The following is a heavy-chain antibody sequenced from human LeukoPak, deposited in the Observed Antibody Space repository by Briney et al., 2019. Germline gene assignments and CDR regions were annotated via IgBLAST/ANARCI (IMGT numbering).Heavy chain of an antibody. Sequence: PGGSLRLSCAASGFTFSSHALSWLRQAPGKGLEWVSTISGSGGSTYYADSVKGRSTISRDNSKNTLYVQMSSLRADDTAVYYCAKGYYYGSGSYSTFDYWGQGTLVTVSS. J-gene: IGHJ4*02. V-gene: IGHV3-23*01. CDR3: AKGYYYGSGSYSTFDY. CDR1: GFTFSSHA. D-gene: IGHD3-10*01. CDR2: ISGSGGST.